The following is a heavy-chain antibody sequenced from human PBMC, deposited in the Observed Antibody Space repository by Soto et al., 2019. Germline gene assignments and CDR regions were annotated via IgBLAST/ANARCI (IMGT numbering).Heavy chain of an antibody. J-gene: IGHJ6*03. CDR1: GGTFSSYT. Sequence: QVPLVQSGAEVKKPGSSVKVSCKASGGTFSSYTISWVRQAPGQGLEWMGRIIPILGIANYAQKFQGRVTITADKSTSTAYMELSSLRSEDTAVYYCARVRHCSGGSCPEHYYMDVWGKGTTVTVSS. CDR2: IIPILGIA. CDR3: ARVRHCSGGSCPEHYYMDV. V-gene: IGHV1-69*02. D-gene: IGHD2-15*01.